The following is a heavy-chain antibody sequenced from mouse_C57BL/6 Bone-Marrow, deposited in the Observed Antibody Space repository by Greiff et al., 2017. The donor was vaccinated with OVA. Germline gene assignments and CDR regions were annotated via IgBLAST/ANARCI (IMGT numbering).Heavy chain of an antibody. CDR2: IDPENGDT. CDR1: GFNIKDDY. J-gene: IGHJ3*01. Sequence: VQLKQSGAELVRPGASVTLSCTASGFNIKDDYMHWVKQRPEQGLEWIGWIDPENGDTEYASKFQGKATITADTSSNTAYLQLSSLTSEDTAVYYCTTDPAWFAYWGQGTRVTVSA. V-gene: IGHV14-4*01. CDR3: TTDPAWFAY.